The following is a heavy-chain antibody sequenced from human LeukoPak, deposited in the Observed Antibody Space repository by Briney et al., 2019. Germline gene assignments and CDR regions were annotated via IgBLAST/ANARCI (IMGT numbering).Heavy chain of an antibody. Sequence: SQTLSLTCTVSGGSISSGDYYWSWIRQPPGKGLEWIGYIYYSGSTYYNPSLKSRVTISVDTSKNQFSLKLSSVTAADTAVYYCARGNSSGWYSEYYFDYWGQGTLVTVSS. J-gene: IGHJ4*02. V-gene: IGHV4-30-4*01. CDR1: GGSISSGDYY. D-gene: IGHD6-19*01. CDR3: ARGNSSGWYSEYYFDY. CDR2: IYYSGST.